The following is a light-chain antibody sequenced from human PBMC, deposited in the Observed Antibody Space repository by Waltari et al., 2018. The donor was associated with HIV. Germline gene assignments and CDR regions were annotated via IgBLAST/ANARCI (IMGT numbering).Light chain of an antibody. Sequence: DIQLTQSPSFLSASVGDRVTIACRASQGINSYLAWNQQTPGKAPKLLIYAASTLQSGVPSRFSGSGSGTEFTLTISSLQPEDFATYYCQQVNSYPYTFGQGTKLEIK. J-gene: IGKJ2*01. CDR3: QQVNSYPYT. CDR1: QGINSY. CDR2: AAS. V-gene: IGKV1-9*01.